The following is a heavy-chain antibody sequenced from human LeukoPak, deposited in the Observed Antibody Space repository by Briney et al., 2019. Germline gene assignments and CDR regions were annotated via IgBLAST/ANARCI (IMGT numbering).Heavy chain of an antibody. V-gene: IGHV3-74*01. CDR1: GFTFSSYW. Sequence: QPGGSLRLSCAASGFTFSSYWMHWVRQPPGKGLVWVSRINSDGSRPSYADSVKGRFTYSRDNAKNTWYLQMNSLRAEDSAVYYCARGYSYGHRIDYWGQGTLVTVSS. D-gene: IGHD5-18*01. J-gene: IGHJ4*02. CDR2: INSDGSRP. CDR3: ARGYSYGHRIDY.